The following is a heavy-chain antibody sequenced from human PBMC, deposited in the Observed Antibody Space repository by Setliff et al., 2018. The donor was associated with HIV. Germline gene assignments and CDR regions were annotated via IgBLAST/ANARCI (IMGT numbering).Heavy chain of an antibody. CDR1: GGPFSGYY. V-gene: IGHV4-34*01. J-gene: IGHJ4*02. D-gene: IGHD1-7*01. CDR3: ARDSELMSGTWYDY. Sequence: SETLSLTCAVYGGPFSGYYWGWIRQSPGKGLEWIGEVHHSGRTTNYNPSLKSRVTMSVDTSKNQFSLKLTSVTAADTGTYYCARDSELMSGTWYDYWGQGTLVTVSS. CDR2: VHHSGRTT.